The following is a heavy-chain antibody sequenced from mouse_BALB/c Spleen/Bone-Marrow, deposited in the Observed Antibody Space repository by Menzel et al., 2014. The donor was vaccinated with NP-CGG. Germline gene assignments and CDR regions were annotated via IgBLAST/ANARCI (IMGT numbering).Heavy chain of an antibody. V-gene: IGHV1-14*01. CDR1: GYTFTSYA. Sequence: VQLQQSGPELVKPGASVKMSCKASGYTFTSYAMRWVKQKPGRGLEWIGYINPYNDGTKYNEKFKGKVTLTSDKSSSTAYMELSSLTSEDSAVYYCAREVVATDYFDYWGQGTTLTVSS. D-gene: IGHD1-1*01. J-gene: IGHJ2*01. CDR2: INPYNDGT. CDR3: AREVVATDYFDY.